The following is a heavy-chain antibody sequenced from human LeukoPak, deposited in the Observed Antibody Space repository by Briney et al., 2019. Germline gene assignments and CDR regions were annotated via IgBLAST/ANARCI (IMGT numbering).Heavy chain of an antibody. J-gene: IGHJ5*02. Sequence: GGSLRLSCAASGFTFSSYSMNWVRQAPGKGLEWVSSISSSSSYIYYADSVKGRFTISRDNSKNTLYLQMNNLRAEDTAVYYCARDPYSSGYFDPWGQGTLVTVSS. CDR1: GFTFSSYS. V-gene: IGHV3-21*04. D-gene: IGHD6-19*01. CDR3: ARDPYSSGYFDP. CDR2: ISSSSSYI.